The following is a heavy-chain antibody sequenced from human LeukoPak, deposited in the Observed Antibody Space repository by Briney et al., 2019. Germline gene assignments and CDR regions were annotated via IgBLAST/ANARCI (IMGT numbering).Heavy chain of an antibody. J-gene: IGHJ3*02. Sequence: ASVKVSCKASGYTFLNYGITWVRQAPGQGLEWVGWISVYNGNTNYAEKVQGRVTMTTDTPTSTACMELRSLRSDDTAVYYCARQRGSHSFDIWGQGTMVTVSS. D-gene: IGHD1-26*01. CDR2: ISVYNGNT. CDR1: GYTFLNYG. V-gene: IGHV1-18*01. CDR3: ARQRGSHSFDI.